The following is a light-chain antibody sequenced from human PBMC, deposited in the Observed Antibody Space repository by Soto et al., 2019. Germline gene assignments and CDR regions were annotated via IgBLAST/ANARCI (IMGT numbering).Light chain of an antibody. V-gene: IGKV3-20*01. Sequence: IELTQSPGTLSLSPRDRATLSCRASQSVSSSSLACYQQRPGQPPRLLISGPSNRATGIPDRFSGSGSGTDFTLTISRLEPADFAVYYCQHYGSSPRTFGQGTKVDIK. J-gene: IGKJ1*01. CDR2: GPS. CDR1: QSVSSSS. CDR3: QHYGSSPRT.